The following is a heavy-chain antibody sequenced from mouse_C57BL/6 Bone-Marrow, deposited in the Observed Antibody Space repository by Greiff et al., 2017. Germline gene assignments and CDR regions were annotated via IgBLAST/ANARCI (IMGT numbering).Heavy chain of an antibody. CDR3: ADDGYYRFDY. D-gene: IGHD2-3*01. CDR1: GYAFSSSW. Sequence: QVQLKESGPELVKPGASVKISCKASGYAFSSSWMNWVKQRPGKGLEWIGRIYPGDGDTNYNGKFKGKATLTADKSSSTAYMQLSSLTSEDSAVYFCADDGYYRFDYWGQGTTLTVSS. V-gene: IGHV1-82*01. CDR2: IYPGDGDT. J-gene: IGHJ2*01.